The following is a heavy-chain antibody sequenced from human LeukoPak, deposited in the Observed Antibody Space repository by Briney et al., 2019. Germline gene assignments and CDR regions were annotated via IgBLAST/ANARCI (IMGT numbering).Heavy chain of an antibody. V-gene: IGHV4-34*01. CDR3: ARGRGYDFWSGYGYSWFDP. Sequence: SETLSLTCAVYGGSFSGYYWSWIRQPPGKGLEWIGEINHSGSTNCNPSLKSRVTISVDTSKNQFSLKLSSVTAADTAVYYCARGRGYDFWSGYGYSWFDPWGQGTPVTVSS. CDR1: GGSFSGYY. CDR2: INHSGST. D-gene: IGHD3-3*01. J-gene: IGHJ5*02.